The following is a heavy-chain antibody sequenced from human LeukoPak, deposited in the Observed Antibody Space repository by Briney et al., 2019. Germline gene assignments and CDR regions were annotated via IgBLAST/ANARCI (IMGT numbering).Heavy chain of an antibody. D-gene: IGHD3-3*01. CDR1: GFTFTNYA. J-gene: IGHJ5*02. Sequence: GGSLRLSCAASGFTFTNYAMSWVRQAPGKGLEWVSAISGIGGSTYYADSVKGRFTISKDNSKNPLYLQMNSLRAEDTAIYYCAKAHDFWSGYYGSGWFDPWGQGTLVTVSS. CDR2: ISGIGGST. CDR3: AKAHDFWSGYYGSGWFDP. V-gene: IGHV3-23*01.